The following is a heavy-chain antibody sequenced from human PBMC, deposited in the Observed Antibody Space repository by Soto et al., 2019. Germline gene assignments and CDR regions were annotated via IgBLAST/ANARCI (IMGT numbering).Heavy chain of an antibody. D-gene: IGHD3-22*01. CDR2: MYPDDSDI. J-gene: IGHJ3*02. Sequence: GESLKISCKASGYSFSFYWIGWVRQMPGKGLEWMAIMYPDDSDIRYSPSFEAHVTISADKSTSTAFLQWSSLKASDTAMYYCATAYVYDFENSNYYRDAFDIWGQGTLLTASS. CDR1: GYSFSFYW. CDR3: ATAYVYDFENSNYYRDAFDI. V-gene: IGHV5-51*01.